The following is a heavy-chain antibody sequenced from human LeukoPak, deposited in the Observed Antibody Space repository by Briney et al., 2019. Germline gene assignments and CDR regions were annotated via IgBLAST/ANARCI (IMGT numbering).Heavy chain of an antibody. D-gene: IGHD2-2*01. Sequence: ASVKVSCKASGYTFTGYYMHWVRQAPGQGLEWMGWISAYNGNTNYAQKLQGRVTMTTDTSTSTAYMELRSLRSDDTAVYYCARWRDCSSTSCYAYYYYYGMDVWGKGTTVTVSS. V-gene: IGHV1-18*04. CDR3: ARWRDCSSTSCYAYYYYYGMDV. CDR1: GYTFTGYY. CDR2: ISAYNGNT. J-gene: IGHJ6*04.